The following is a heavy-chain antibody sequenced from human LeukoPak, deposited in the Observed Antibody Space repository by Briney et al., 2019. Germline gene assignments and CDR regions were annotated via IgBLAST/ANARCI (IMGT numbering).Heavy chain of an antibody. D-gene: IGHD5-12*01. V-gene: IGHV4-34*01. Sequence: PSETLSLTCAVYGRSFSGYYWSWIRQPPGKGLEWIGEINHSGSTNYNPSLKSRVTISVDTSKNQFSLKLSSVTAADTAVYYCARENVDIVATIRVYYFDYWGQGTLVTVSS. CDR2: INHSGST. J-gene: IGHJ4*02. CDR3: ARENVDIVATIRVYYFDY. CDR1: GRSFSGYY.